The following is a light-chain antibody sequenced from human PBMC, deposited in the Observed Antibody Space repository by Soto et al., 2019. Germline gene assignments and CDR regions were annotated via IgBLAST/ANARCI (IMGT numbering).Light chain of an antibody. CDR2: GAS. V-gene: IGKV3-20*01. J-gene: IGKJ1*01. CDR1: QSVSSSY. CDR3: QQYGSSPWT. Sequence: ESVLTQSPGTLSLSPGERATLSCRASQSVSSSYLAWYQQKPGQAPRPLIYGASSRAIGISDRFSGSGSGTDFTLTISRLEPEDFAVYYCQQYGSSPWTFGQGTKVDIK.